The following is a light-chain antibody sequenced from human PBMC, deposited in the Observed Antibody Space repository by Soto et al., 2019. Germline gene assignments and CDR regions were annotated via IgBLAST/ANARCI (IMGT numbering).Light chain of an antibody. CDR3: SSYGGNDWV. V-gene: IGLV2-14*02. CDR2: EVH. CDR1: SSDVGSYGL. Sequence: QSVLTQPASVSGSPGQSITISCTGTSSDVGSYGLVSWYQQHPGKAPKLIIYEVHKRPSGVPDRFSGSKSGNTASLTVSGLQAEDEADYHCSSYGGNDWVFGGGTKLTVL. J-gene: IGLJ3*02.